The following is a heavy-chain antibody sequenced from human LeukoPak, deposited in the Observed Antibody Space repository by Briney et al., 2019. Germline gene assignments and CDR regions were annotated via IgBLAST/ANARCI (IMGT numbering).Heavy chain of an antibody. J-gene: IGHJ4*02. Sequence: SETLSLTCTVSGDSIRNYYWSWIRQPPGKGLEWIGYIYYRGNTNYNPSLKSRVIVSIDTSRNQFSLKMSSVTAADTAVYFCARDSPPQYASSSAGFDYWGQGALVTVSS. CDR3: ARDSPPQYASSSAGFDY. CDR2: IYYRGNT. CDR1: GDSIRNYY. V-gene: IGHV4-59*01. D-gene: IGHD6-6*01.